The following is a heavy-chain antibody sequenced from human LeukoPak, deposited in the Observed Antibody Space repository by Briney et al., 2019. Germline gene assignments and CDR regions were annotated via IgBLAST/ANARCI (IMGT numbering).Heavy chain of an antibody. CDR2: INPNSGGT. J-gene: IGHJ3*02. D-gene: IGHD2-2*01. V-gene: IGHV1-2*02. CDR1: GYTFTGYY. Sequence: GASVKVSCKASGYTFTGYYMHWVRQAPGQGLEWMGWINPNSGGTNYAQKFQGRDTMTRDTSISTAYMELSRLRSDDTAVYYCAREGYCSSTSCPDAFDIWGQGTMVTVSS. CDR3: AREGYCSSTSCPDAFDI.